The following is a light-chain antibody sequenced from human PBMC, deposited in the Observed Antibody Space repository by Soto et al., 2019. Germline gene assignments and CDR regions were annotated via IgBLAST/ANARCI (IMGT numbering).Light chain of an antibody. CDR2: GAS. J-gene: IGKJ2*01. CDR3: QQYGSSPYT. V-gene: IGKV3-20*01. CDR1: QSVSSSY. Sequence: ESVLTQSPGTLSLSPGERATLSCRASQSVSSSYLAWYQQKPGQAPRLLIYGASSRATGIPDRFSGSVSGTDFTLTISRLEPEDFAVYYCQQYGSSPYTFGQGTKLEIK.